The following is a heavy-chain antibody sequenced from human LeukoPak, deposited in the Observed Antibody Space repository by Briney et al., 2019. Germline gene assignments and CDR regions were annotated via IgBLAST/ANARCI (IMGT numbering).Heavy chain of an antibody. V-gene: IGHV1-24*01. CDR2: FDPEDGET. CDR3: ATVLRGSNWFDP. Sequence: ASVKVSCKVSGYTLTELSMHWVRQAPGKGLEWMGGFDPEDGETIYAQKFQGRVTMTEDTSTDTAYMERSSLRSEDTAVYYCATVLRGSNWFDPWGQGTLVAVSS. J-gene: IGHJ5*02. CDR1: GYTLTELS. D-gene: IGHD3-16*01.